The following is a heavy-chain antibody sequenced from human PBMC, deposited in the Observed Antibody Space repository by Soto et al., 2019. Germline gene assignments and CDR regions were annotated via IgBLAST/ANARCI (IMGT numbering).Heavy chain of an antibody. CDR1: GFIFCNTW. CDR3: TADIPNISANYGMEV. V-gene: IGHV3-15*07. Sequence: GGSLRLSCAASGFIFCNTWINWVRQAPGKGLEWVGRIKTKIEGGTTNYAAPVKGRFTVSGDDSKNTVYLHMNSLRTEDTAVYYCTADIPNISANYGMEVWGQGTTVTVSS. J-gene: IGHJ6*02. D-gene: IGHD6-25*01. CDR2: IKTKIEGGTT.